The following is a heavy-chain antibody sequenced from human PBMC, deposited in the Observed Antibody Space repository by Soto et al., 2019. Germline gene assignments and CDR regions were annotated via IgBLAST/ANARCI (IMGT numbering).Heavy chain of an antibody. V-gene: IGHV2-5*01. Sequence: SGPTLVNPTQTLTLTCTFSGFSLSTSGVGVGWIRQPPGKALEWLALIYWNDDKRYSPSLKSRLTITKDTSKNQVVLTMTNMDPVDTATYYCAPLYSSSSYSPGWFDPWGQGTLVTVSS. CDR3: APLYSSSSYSPGWFDP. CDR1: GFSLSTSGVG. D-gene: IGHD6-13*01. CDR2: IYWNDDK. J-gene: IGHJ5*02.